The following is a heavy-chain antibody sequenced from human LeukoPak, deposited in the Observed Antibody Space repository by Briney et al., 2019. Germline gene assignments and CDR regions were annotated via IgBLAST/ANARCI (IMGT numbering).Heavy chain of an antibody. V-gene: IGHV4-39*01. CDR1: GGSISSYY. CDR3: ARHVGYYDSSGPPFCFDY. CDR2: IYYSGST. Sequence: SETLSLTCTVSGGSISSYYWGWIRQPPGKGLEWIGSIYYSGSTYYNPSLKSRVTISVDTSKNQFSLKLSSVTAADTAVYYCARHVGYYDSSGPPFCFDYWGQGTLVTVSS. D-gene: IGHD3-22*01. J-gene: IGHJ4*02.